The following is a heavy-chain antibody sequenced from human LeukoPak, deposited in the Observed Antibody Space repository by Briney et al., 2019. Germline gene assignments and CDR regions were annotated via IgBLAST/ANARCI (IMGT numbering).Heavy chain of an antibody. CDR3: ARGTGTGYGGLSIGFHY. CDR2: ISYDGSNK. Sequence: GGSLRLSCAASGFTFSSYAMHWVRQAPGKGLEWVAVISYDGSNKYYADSVKGRFTISRDNSKNTLYLQMNSLTTEDTAVYSCARGTGTGYGGLSIGFHYWGQGTLVTVSS. J-gene: IGHJ4*02. V-gene: IGHV3-30-3*01. CDR1: GFTFSSYA. D-gene: IGHD4-23*01.